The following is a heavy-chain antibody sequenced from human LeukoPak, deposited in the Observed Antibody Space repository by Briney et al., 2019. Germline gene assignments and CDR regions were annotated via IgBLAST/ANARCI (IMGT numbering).Heavy chain of an antibody. J-gene: IGHJ4*02. V-gene: IGHV3-23*01. CDR1: GLTFSSSA. CDR2: ISGSGGER. CDR3: AKDYYALLWFGEFNRKYYFDY. D-gene: IGHD3-10*01. Sequence: PGGSLRLSCAASGLTFSSSAMNWVRQAPGKGLQWVSGISGSGGERYYTESVKGRFTISRDNSKNTLYLQMNSLRAEDTAVYYCAKDYYALLWFGEFNRKYYFDYWGQGTLVTVSS.